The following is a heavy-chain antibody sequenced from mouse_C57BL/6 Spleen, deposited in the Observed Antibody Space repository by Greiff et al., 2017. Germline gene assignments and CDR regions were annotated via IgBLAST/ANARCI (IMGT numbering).Heavy chain of an antibody. Sequence: VQLQQPGAELVRPGTSVKLSCKASGYTFTSYWMHWVKQRPGQGLEWIGVIDPSDSYTNYNQKFKGKATLTVDTSSSTAYMQLSSLTSEDSAVYYCARGRYGYDDYYAMDYWGQGTSVTVSS. CDR1: GYTFTSYW. CDR2: IDPSDSYT. CDR3: ARGRYGYDDYYAMDY. V-gene: IGHV1-59*01. D-gene: IGHD2-2*01. J-gene: IGHJ4*01.